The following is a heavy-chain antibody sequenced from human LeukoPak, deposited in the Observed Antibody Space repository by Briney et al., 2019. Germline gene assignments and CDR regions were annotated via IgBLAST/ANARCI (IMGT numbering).Heavy chain of an antibody. CDR3: ASTHEKLTIFGVVISDY. V-gene: IGHV1-69*02. J-gene: IGHJ4*02. D-gene: IGHD3-3*01. Sequence: SVKVSCKASGGTFSSYTISWVRQAPGQGLEWMGRIIPILGIANYAQKFQGRVTITADKSTSTAYMELSSLRSEDTAVYYCASTHEKLTIFGVVISDYWGPGTLVTVSS. CDR2: IIPILGIA. CDR1: GGTFSSYT.